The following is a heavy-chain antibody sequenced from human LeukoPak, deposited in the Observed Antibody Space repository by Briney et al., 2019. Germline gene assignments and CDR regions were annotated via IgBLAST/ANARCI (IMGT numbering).Heavy chain of an antibody. J-gene: IGHJ5*02. V-gene: IGHV3-9*01. CDR3: AKDRGYSYGYGWFDP. D-gene: IGHD5-18*01. CDR1: GFTFDDYA. CDR2: ISWNSGSI. Sequence: PGGSLRLSCAASGFTFDDYAMHWVRQAPGKGLEGVSGISWNSGSIGYADSVKGRFTISRDNAKNSLYLQMNSLRAEDTALYYCAKDRGYSYGYGWFDPRGQGTLVTVSS.